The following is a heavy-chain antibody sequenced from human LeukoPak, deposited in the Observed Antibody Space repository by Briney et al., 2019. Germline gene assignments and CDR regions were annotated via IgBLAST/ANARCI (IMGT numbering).Heavy chain of an antibody. CDR3: ATYYYDSGGFHFHH. D-gene: IGHD3-22*01. J-gene: IGHJ1*01. CDR2: ISSNGGRT. CDR1: GFTFRSYG. V-gene: IGHV3-64*02. Sequence: GGSLRLSCAASGFTFRSYGMHWVRQAPGKGLEYVSAISSNGGRTYYADSVKGRFTISRDNSRNTLYLQMGSLRAEDMAVYYCATYYYDSGGFHFHHWGQGTLVTVSS.